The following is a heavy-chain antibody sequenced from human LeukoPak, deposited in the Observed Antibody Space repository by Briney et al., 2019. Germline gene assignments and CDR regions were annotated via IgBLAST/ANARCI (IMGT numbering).Heavy chain of an antibody. D-gene: IGHD5-18*01. V-gene: IGHV4-34*01. CDR2: INHSGST. CDR1: GGSFSGYY. Sequence: SETLSLTCAVYGGSFSGYYWSWIRQPPGKGLEWIGEINHSGSTNYNPSLKSRVTISVGTSKNQFSLKLSSVTAADTAVYYCARDRRRIQLWFSNWFDPWGQGTLVTVSS. J-gene: IGHJ5*02. CDR3: ARDRRRIQLWFSNWFDP.